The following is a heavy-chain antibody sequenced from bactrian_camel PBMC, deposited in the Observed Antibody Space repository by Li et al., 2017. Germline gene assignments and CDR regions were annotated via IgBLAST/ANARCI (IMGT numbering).Heavy chain of an antibody. CDR3: AASHSFILTPRFYRLESSDYPY. D-gene: IGHD4*01. CDR2: IRRDDLT. CDR1: GLSVSDFS. V-gene: IGHV3S67*01. Sequence: VQLVESGGALVQPGGSLRLSCAPSGLSVSDFSMAWFRQSPGKEREAVAAIRRDDLTAYTDSVKGRFTISKDNAENSLFLQMSNLKPEDTAMYYCAASHSFILTPRFYRLESSDYPYRGQGTQVTVSS. J-gene: IGHJ4*01.